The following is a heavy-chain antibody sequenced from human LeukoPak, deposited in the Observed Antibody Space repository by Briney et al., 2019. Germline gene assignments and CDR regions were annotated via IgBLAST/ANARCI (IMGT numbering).Heavy chain of an antibody. CDR1: NYTFTKYG. D-gene: IGHD1-7*01. V-gene: IGHV1-18*01. Sequence: ASVKVSCKASNYTFTKYGISWVRQAPGQGLEWMGWISAYMDNTKYAQKLQGRLTMTTDTSTSTAYMELRSLRSDDTAEYYCARGHNWNYARMDVWGKGATVTVSS. CDR3: ARGHNWNYARMDV. J-gene: IGHJ6*04. CDR2: ISAYMDNT.